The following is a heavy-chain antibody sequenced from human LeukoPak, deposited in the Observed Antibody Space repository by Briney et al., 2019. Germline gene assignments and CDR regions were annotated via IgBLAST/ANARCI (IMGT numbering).Heavy chain of an antibody. CDR2: ISPDGSEK. V-gene: IGHV3-7*05. J-gene: IGHJ4*02. D-gene: IGHD1-26*01. CDR1: GFTFSSHW. CDR3: ARAESGSFDY. Sequence: GGSLRLSCAASGFTFSSHWMSWVRQAPGKGLEWVANISPDGSEKYYVDSVKGRFTISRDNAKNSLYLQMNSLRAEDTAVYYCARAESGSFDYWGQGTLVTVSS.